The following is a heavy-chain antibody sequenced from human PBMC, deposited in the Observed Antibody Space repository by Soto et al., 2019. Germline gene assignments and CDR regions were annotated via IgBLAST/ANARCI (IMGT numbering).Heavy chain of an antibody. V-gene: IGHV1-69*13. CDR3: ARDWDIVLVPAAPPVYYYGMDV. D-gene: IGHD2-2*01. CDR1: GGTFSSYA. Sequence: SVKVSCKASGGTFSSYAISWVRQAPGQGLEWMGGIIPIFGTANYAQKFQGRVTITVDESTSTAYMELSSLRSEDTAVYYCARDWDIVLVPAAPPVYYYGMDVWGQGTTVTV. J-gene: IGHJ6*02. CDR2: IIPIFGTA.